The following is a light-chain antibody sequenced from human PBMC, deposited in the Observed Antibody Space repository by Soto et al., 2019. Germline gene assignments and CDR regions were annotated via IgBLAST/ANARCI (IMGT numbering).Light chain of an antibody. Sequence: EVVLTQSPGTLSLSPGERATLSCRASQSVSNNYLAWYQQKPGPAPRLLIYGASTRATGVPDRFSGSGSGTEFTLTISRLEPEDFVVFYCHQYSSSPRTFGQGTRVEVK. V-gene: IGKV3-20*01. CDR3: HQYSSSPRT. CDR1: QSVSNNY. J-gene: IGKJ1*01. CDR2: GAS.